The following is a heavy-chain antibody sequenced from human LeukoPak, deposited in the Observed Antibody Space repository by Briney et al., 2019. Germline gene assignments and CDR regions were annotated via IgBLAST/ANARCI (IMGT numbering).Heavy chain of an antibody. V-gene: IGHV3-11*01. J-gene: IGHJ3*02. CDR3: ARLPTGVVIPTRDAFDI. CDR2: ISSSGSTI. CDR1: GFTFSDYY. Sequence: GGSLRLSCAASGFTFSDYYMSWIRQAPGKGLEWVSYISSSGSTIYYADSVKGRFTISRDNAKNSLYLQMNSLRAEDTAVYYCARLPTGVVIPTRDAFDIWGQGTMVTVSS. D-gene: IGHD3-22*01.